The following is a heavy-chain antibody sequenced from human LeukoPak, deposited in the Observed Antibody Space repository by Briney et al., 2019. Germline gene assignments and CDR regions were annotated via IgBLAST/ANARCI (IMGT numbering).Heavy chain of an antibody. CDR1: GYTFTDYY. CDR3: ARRGGQQQGFDP. CDR2: INPNSGVT. V-gene: IGHV1-2*02. J-gene: IGHJ5*02. Sequence: ASVKVSCKTSGYTFTDYYIHWVRQAPGQGLEWMGWINPNSGVTNYAQKFQGRVSMTGDTSNSTGYMELSRLTSDDTALYYCARRGGQQQGFDPWGQGTLVTVSS. D-gene: IGHD6-13*01.